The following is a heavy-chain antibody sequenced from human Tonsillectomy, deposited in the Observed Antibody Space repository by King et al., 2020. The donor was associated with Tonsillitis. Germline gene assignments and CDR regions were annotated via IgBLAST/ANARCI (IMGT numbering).Heavy chain of an antibody. CDR1: GFTFGDFG. V-gene: IGHV3-49*03. D-gene: IGHD6-19*01. CDR3: TRDSEAVAGITLDY. J-gene: IGHJ4*02. Sequence: VQLVESGGGLVQPGRSLRLSCRASGFTFGDFGMSWFRQAPGKGLEWVGFIRSKVYGGTTEYAASGKGRLTISRDDSKSIAYLQMNSLKTEDTAVYFCTRDSEAVAGITLDYWGQGTLVTVSS. CDR2: IRSKVYGGTT.